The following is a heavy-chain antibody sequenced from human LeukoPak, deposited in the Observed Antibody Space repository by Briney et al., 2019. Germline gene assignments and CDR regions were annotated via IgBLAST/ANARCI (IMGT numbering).Heavy chain of an antibody. D-gene: IGHD2-21*02. CDR3: ATGGDRRKVGY. V-gene: IGHV4-59*08. J-gene: IGHJ4*02. Sequence: PSETLSLTCTVSGGSLTSNYWSWIRQPPGKGLEWIAYTYYSGNTNYNPSLKSRVTLSLDTSTNQFSLKLTSVTAADTAVYYCATGGDRRKVGYWGQGTLVTVSS. CDR2: TYYSGNT. CDR1: GGSLTSNY.